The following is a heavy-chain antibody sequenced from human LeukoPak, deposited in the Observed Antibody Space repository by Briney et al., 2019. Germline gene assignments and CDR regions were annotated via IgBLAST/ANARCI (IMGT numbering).Heavy chain of an antibody. CDR3: ARDGDGGKRFDY. D-gene: IGHD4-23*01. CDR2: ISSSGSTI. V-gene: IGHV3-11*01. Sequence: GGSLRLSCAASGFTFSHYYMSWIRQAPGKGLEWVSYISSSGSTIDYADSVKVRFTISRDNAKNSLYLQMNSLRAEDTAVYYCARDGDGGKRFDYWGQGTLVTVSS. CDR1: GFTFSHYY. J-gene: IGHJ4*02.